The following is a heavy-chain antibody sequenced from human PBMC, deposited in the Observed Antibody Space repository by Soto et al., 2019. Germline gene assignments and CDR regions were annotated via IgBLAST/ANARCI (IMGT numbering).Heavy chain of an antibody. CDR2: ISGSGGST. V-gene: IGHV3-23*01. CDR3: AKTPYSSGRGAPDY. Sequence: LKLCCAASGFAFSSYTMSWVRQAPGKGLEWVSAISGSGGSTYYADSVKGRFTISRNNSKNTLYLQMNSLRAEDTAVYYCAKTPYSSGRGAPDYWGQGT. J-gene: IGHJ4*02. D-gene: IGHD6-19*01. CDR1: GFAFSSYT.